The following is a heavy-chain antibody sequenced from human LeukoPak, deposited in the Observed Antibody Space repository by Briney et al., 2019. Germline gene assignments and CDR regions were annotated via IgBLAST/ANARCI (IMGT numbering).Heavy chain of an antibody. CDR3: AKDGGLSTVTTFFDY. J-gene: IGHJ4*02. V-gene: IGHV3-30-3*01. CDR1: GFTFSSYA. D-gene: IGHD4-17*01. CDR2: ISYDGSNK. Sequence: PGRSLRLSCAASGFTFSSYAMHWVRQAPGKGLEWVAVISYDGSNKYYADSVKGRFTISRDNSKNTLYLQMNSLRAEDTAVYYCAKDGGLSTVTTFFDYWGQGTLVTVSS.